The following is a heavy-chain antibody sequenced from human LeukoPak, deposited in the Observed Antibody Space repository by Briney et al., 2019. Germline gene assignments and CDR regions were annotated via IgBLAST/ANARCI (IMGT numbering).Heavy chain of an antibody. CDR2: ISSSSSYI. D-gene: IGHD6-6*01. CDR1: GFTFSTYS. CDR3: ARVIDGSSSPPVSDY. J-gene: IGHJ4*02. Sequence: PGGSLRLSCAASGFTFSTYSMNWVRQAPGKGLEWVSSISSSSSYIFYADSVKGRFTISRDNAKNSLYLQMNSLRAEDTAVYYCARVIDGSSSPPVSDYWGQGTLVTVSS. V-gene: IGHV3-21*01.